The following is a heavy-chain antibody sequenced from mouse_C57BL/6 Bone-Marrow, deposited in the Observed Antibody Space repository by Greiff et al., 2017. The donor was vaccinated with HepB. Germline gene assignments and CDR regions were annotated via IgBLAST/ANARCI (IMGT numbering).Heavy chain of an antibody. V-gene: IGHV1-18*01. Sequence: EVQLVESGPELVKPGASVKIPCKASGYTFTDYNMDWVKQSHGKSLEWIGDINPNNGGTIYNQKFKGKATLTVDKSSSTAYMELRSLTSEDTAVYYCAVYGSSYGYFDVWGTGTTVTVSS. CDR3: AVYGSSYGYFDV. CDR2: INPNNGGT. CDR1: GYTFTDYN. J-gene: IGHJ1*03. D-gene: IGHD1-1*01.